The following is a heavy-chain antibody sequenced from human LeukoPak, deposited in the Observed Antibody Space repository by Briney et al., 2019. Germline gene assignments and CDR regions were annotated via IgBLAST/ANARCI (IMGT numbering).Heavy chain of an antibody. Sequence: PGGSLRLSCVASGFTFPHYGMSWVRQAPGKGLEWVSGISWNSGSIGYADSVKGRFTISRDNAKNSLYLQMNSLRAEDTALYYCAKGRDGYNLYDYWGQGTLVTVSS. CDR2: ISWNSGSI. CDR3: AKGRDGYNLYDY. CDR1: GFTFPHYG. V-gene: IGHV3-9*01. D-gene: IGHD5-12*01. J-gene: IGHJ4*02.